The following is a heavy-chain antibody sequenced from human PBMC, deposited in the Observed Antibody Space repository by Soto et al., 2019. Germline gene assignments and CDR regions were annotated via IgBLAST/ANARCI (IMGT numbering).Heavy chain of an antibody. CDR2: IESGGSA. D-gene: IGHD2-15*01. V-gene: IGHV3-53*01. J-gene: IGHJ6*02. CDR1: GFSVSSTY. Sequence: GGSLRLSCNASGFSVSSTYMSWVRQAPGRGLEWVAVIESGGSAHYADSVKGRFTISRDDPKNIIYLQMHTLRAEDTAVYYCAKDLGPLRLLNYYFYGLDVWGQGTSVTVSS. CDR3: AKDLGPLRLLNYYFYGLDV.